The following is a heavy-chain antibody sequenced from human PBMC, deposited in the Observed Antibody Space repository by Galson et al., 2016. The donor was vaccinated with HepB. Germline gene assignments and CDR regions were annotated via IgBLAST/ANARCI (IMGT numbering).Heavy chain of an antibody. Sequence: SVKVSCKASGYTFTSYDINWVRQATGQRLEWMGWMNPKSGNTGYAQKFQGRVTMTRNTSISTAYMELSSLRSEDTAVYYCARGFFPVVGPRGWGYWGQGTLVTVSS. CDR1: GYTFTSYD. V-gene: IGHV1-8*01. D-gene: IGHD3-22*01. CDR2: MNPKSGNT. J-gene: IGHJ4*02. CDR3: ARGFFPVVGPRGWGY.